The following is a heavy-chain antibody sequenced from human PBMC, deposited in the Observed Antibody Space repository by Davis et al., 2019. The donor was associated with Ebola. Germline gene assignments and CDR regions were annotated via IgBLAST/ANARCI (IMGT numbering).Heavy chain of an antibody. D-gene: IGHD3-10*01. Sequence: PGGSLRLSCAPSGFTFDDYAMHWVRQAPGKGLEWVSGISWNSGSIGYADSVKGRFTISRDNAKNSLYLQMNSLRAEDTALYYCAKGAWFGESLFDYWGQGTLVTVSS. V-gene: IGHV3-9*01. CDR2: ISWNSGSI. CDR3: AKGAWFGESLFDY. CDR1: GFTFDDYA. J-gene: IGHJ4*02.